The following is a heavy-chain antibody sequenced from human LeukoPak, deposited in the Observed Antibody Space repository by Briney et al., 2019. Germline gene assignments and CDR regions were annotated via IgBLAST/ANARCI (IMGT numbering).Heavy chain of an antibody. J-gene: IGHJ3*02. D-gene: IGHD6-19*01. Sequence: SETLSLTCTVSGAPISSNTYYWGWIPQPPRKGLEWIASIYYSGSTYYNPYLKSRVTISVDTSKNQFSLKLSSVTAADTAVYYCARHKYSSGWPPEGAFDIWGQGTMVTVSS. V-gene: IGHV4-39*01. CDR2: IYYSGST. CDR1: GAPISSNTYY. CDR3: ARHKYSSGWPPEGAFDI.